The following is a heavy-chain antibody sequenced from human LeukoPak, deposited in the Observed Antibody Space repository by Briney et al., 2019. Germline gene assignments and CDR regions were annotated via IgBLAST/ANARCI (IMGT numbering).Heavy chain of an antibody. CDR3: ARGSCSTTSCRPFDY. D-gene: IGHD2-2*01. Sequence: SETLSLTCTISGGSISNYYWNWIRQPPGKGLEWIGYIYYSGSTNYNPSLKSRVTISVDTSKNQFSLKLSSVTAADTAVYYCARGSCSTTSCRPFDYWGQGTLVRVSS. CDR1: GGSISNYY. CDR2: IYYSGST. V-gene: IGHV4-59*01. J-gene: IGHJ4*02.